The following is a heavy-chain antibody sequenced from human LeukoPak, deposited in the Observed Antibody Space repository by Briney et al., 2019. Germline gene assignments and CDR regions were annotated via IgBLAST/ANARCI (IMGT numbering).Heavy chain of an antibody. CDR2: ISYDGSNK. CDR1: GFTFSSYA. D-gene: IGHD2-2*01. J-gene: IGHJ3*02. V-gene: IGHV3-30-3*01. Sequence: GGSLRLSCAASGFTFSSYAMHWVRQAPGKGLEWVAVISYDGSNKYYADSVKGRFTISRDNSKNTLYLQMNSLRAEDTALYFCAKGYQLLWPFDAFDIWGQGTMVTVSS. CDR3: AKGYQLLWPFDAFDI.